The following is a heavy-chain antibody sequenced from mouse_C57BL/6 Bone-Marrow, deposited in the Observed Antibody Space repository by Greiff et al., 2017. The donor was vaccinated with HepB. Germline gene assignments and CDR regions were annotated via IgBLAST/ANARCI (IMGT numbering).Heavy chain of an antibody. CDR1: GYTFTGYT. D-gene: IGHD1-1*01. V-gene: IGHV1-4*01. J-gene: IGHJ2*01. Sequence: VQLQQSGAELARPGASVKMSCKASGYTFTGYTMHWVKQRPGQGLEWIGYINPSSGYTKYNQKFKDKATLTADKSSSTAYMQLSSLTSEDSAVYYCARNYGSSLDFDYWGQGTTLTVSS. CDR2: INPSSGYT. CDR3: ARNYGSSLDFDY.